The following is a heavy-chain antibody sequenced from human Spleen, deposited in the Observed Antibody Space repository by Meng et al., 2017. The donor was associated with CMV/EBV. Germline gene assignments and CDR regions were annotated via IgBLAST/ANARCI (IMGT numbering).Heavy chain of an antibody. CDR2: INPNSGNT. J-gene: IGHJ4*02. D-gene: IGHD1-14*01. Sequence: ASVKVSCKASGYTFTSYDINWMRQATGQGLEWMGWINPNSGNTGYAQKFQGRVTITRNTSISTAYMELSSLRSEDTAVYYCAARNRNQGFDYWGQGTLVTVSS. CDR3: AARNRNQGFDY. V-gene: IGHV1-8*03. CDR1: GYTFTSYD.